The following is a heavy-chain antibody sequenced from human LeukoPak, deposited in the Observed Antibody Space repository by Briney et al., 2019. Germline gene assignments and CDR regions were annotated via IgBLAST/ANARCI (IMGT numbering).Heavy chain of an antibody. CDR1: GFTFSNYG. V-gene: IGHV3-48*02. D-gene: IGHD6-13*01. Sequence: GGSLRLSCAASGFTFSNYGMYWVRQAPGKGLEWVSYISSSGTTIYYADSVKGRFTISRDNAKNSLYLQMNSLRDEDTAVYYCARVWGLAVAGGEIEYWGQGTLVTVSS. CDR2: ISSSGTTI. CDR3: ARVWGLAVAGGEIEY. J-gene: IGHJ4*02.